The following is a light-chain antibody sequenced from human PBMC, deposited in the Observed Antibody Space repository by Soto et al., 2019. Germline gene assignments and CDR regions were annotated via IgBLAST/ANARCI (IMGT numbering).Light chain of an antibody. CDR1: QSVSSYY. J-gene: IGKJ3*01. V-gene: IGKV3-20*01. CDR2: GAS. Sequence: EIVFAQSPGTLSFSPGERATLSCLASQSVSSYYLAWYQQKPGQAPRLLIYGASSRATGIPDRFSGSGSGTDFTLTISRLEPEDFAVYYCQQYGSSPLFGPGTKVDIK. CDR3: QQYGSSPL.